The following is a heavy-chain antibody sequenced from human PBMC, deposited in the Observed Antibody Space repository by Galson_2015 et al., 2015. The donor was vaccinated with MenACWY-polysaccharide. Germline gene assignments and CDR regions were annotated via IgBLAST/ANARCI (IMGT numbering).Heavy chain of an antibody. CDR3: AKASQRGAAAVGSFDH. V-gene: IGHV3-23*01. D-gene: IGHD6-13*01. CDR2: ISGGGIGI. CDR1: GFSITSYA. J-gene: IGHJ4*02. Sequence: SLRLSCAVSGFSITSYAVNWVRQAPGKGLEWVAVISGGGIGIRYADSVKGRFTVSRDTSKSTLYLQMNSLRAEDTAKYYCAKASQRGAAAVGSFDHWGQGTLVTVSS.